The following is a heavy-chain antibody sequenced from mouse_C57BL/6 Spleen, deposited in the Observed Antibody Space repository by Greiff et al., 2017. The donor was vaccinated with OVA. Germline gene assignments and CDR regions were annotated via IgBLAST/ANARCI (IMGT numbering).Heavy chain of an antibody. CDR3: ARDYGSSYRDY. CDR1: GYTFTSYG. CDR2: IYPRSGNT. V-gene: IGHV1-81*01. Sequence: VKLMESGAELARPGASVKLSCKASGYTFTSYGISWVKQRTGQGLEWIGEIYPRSGNTYYNEKFKGKATLTADKSSSTAYMELRSLTSEDSAVYFCARDYGSSYRDYWGQGTTLTVSS. D-gene: IGHD1-1*01. J-gene: IGHJ2*01.